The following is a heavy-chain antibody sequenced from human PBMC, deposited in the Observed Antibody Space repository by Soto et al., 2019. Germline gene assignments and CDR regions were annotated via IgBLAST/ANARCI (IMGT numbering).Heavy chain of an antibody. CDR1: GGSISSGDYY. V-gene: IGHV4-30-4*01. CDR2: IYYSGST. J-gene: IGHJ6*02. D-gene: IGHD5-18*01. Sequence: SEPLSLTCTVSGGSISSGDYYWSWIRQPPGKGLEWIGYIYYSGSTYYNPSLKSRVTISVDTSKNQFSLKLSSVTAADTAVYYCARDQGYSYGLYGMDVWGQGTTVTSP. CDR3: ARDQGYSYGLYGMDV.